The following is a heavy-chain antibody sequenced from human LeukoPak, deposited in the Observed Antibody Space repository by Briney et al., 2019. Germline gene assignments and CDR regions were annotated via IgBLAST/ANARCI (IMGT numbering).Heavy chain of an antibody. CDR1: GGPIRNWC. Sequence: SETLSLTCSVSGGPIRNWCWNWIRQSAGKRLEWIGSICLSTDINYRPSLKSRLTLSPDMSNNEISLKLTSVTAADTAVYYCATGLGVFDYWGRGILVTVSS. CDR2: ICLSTDI. J-gene: IGHJ4*02. V-gene: IGHV4-4*07. CDR3: ATGLGVFDY. D-gene: IGHD1-14*01.